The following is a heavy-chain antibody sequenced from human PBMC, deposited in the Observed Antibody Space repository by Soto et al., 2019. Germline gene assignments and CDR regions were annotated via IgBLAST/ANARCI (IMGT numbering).Heavy chain of an antibody. CDR3: ARDTYYYGSGSYVNYYGMDV. CDR2: INAGNGNT. J-gene: IGHJ6*02. D-gene: IGHD3-10*01. Sequence: ASVKVSCKASGYTFASYAMHWVRQAPGQRLEWMGWINAGNGNTKYSQKFQGRVTITRDTSASTAYMELSSLRSEDTAVYYCARDTYYYGSGSYVNYYGMDVWGQGTTVTVSS. V-gene: IGHV1-3*01. CDR1: GYTFASYA.